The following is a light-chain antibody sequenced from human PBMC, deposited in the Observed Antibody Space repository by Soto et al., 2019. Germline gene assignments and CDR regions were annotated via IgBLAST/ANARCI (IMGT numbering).Light chain of an antibody. CDR1: SSDVGGYNY. J-gene: IGLJ1*01. CDR2: DVS. CDR3: SSFTRISTYV. Sequence: QSAMTQPACVSGSPGQSITISCTGTSSDVGGYNYVSWYQHHPGKAPQLMIYDVSNRPSGVSNRFSGSKSGNTASLTISGLQAEDEADYHCSSFTRISTYVFGTGTKLTVL. V-gene: IGLV2-14*01.